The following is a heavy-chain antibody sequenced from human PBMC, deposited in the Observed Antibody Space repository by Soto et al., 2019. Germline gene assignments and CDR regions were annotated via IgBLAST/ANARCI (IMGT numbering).Heavy chain of an antibody. Sequence: QVQLVQSGAEVKKPGSSVKVSCKASGGTFSSHAINWVRQAPGQGLEWMGGIVPIFGTSNYAQKFQARVTITADKSTSTAYMEISRLTFEDTALYYFARVRGDGYNSGSVYWGQGTLVTVSS. V-gene: IGHV1-69*06. CDR2: IVPIFGTS. J-gene: IGHJ4*02. CDR1: GGTFSSHA. CDR3: ARVRGDGYNSGSVY. D-gene: IGHD3-10*01.